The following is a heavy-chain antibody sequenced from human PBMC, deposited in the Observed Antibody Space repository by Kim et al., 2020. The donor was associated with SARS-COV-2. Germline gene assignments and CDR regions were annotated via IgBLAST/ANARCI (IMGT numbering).Heavy chain of an antibody. V-gene: IGHV3-48*01. CDR3: VRGNGGFFDY. J-gene: IGHJ4*02. Sequence: LYYADTGKGRFTVSRDNAKNSLYLQMNSRRAEDTAVYYCVRGNGGFFDYWGQGILVSVSS. D-gene: IGHD3-10*01. CDR2: L.